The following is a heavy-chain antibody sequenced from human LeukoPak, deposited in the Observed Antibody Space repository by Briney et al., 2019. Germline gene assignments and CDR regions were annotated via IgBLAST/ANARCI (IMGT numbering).Heavy chain of an antibody. Sequence: ASVKLSCKASGYTCTIYGISWVRQPPGQGLEWMGWISAYNGNTNYAQKLHGRVTITTDTSTNTPYIQLMSLMSDATAVYYCARAGGVVATIRSGADDYWGQGPLVTV. V-gene: IGHV1-18*01. CDR1: GYTCTIYG. CDR3: ARAGGVVATIRSGADDY. J-gene: IGHJ4*02. CDR2: ISAYNGNT. D-gene: IGHD5-12*01.